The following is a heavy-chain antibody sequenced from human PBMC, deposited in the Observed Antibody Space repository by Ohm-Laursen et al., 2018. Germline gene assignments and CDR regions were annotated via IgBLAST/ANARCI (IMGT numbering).Heavy chain of an antibody. CDR3: ARETIFGPSGGMDV. D-gene: IGHD3-3*01. V-gene: IGHV4-59*01. Sequence: TLSLTCTVSGASISSEYWTWIRQPPGKGLEWIGYIYYSGSTNYNPSLKSRLTISVDTSKNQFSLKLSSVTAADTAVYYCARETIFGPSGGMDVWGQGTTVTVSS. CDR2: IYYSGST. J-gene: IGHJ6*02. CDR1: GASISSEY.